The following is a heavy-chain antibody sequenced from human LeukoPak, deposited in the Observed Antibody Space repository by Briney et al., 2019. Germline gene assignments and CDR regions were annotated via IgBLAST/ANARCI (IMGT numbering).Heavy chain of an antibody. J-gene: IGHJ4*02. Sequence: GASVKVSCKASGYTFTSYGISWVRQAPGQGLEWMGWISAYNGNTNYAQKLQGRVTMTTDTSTSTAYMELRSLRSDDTAVYYCTYYVVVVAARSRPGYYFDYWGQGTLVTVSS. CDR3: TYYVVVVAARSRPGYYFDY. V-gene: IGHV1-18*01. CDR1: GYTFTSYG. D-gene: IGHD2-15*01. CDR2: ISAYNGNT.